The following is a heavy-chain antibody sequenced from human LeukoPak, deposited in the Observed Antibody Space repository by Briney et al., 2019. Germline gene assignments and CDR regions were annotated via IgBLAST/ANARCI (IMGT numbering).Heavy chain of an antibody. CDR1: GYTFTSYD. CDR3: ARGIRYSSGWYSRVPGNMDV. D-gene: IGHD6-19*01. Sequence: ASVKVSCKASGYTFTSYDINWVRQATGQGLEWMGWMNPNSGNTGYAQKFQGRVTMTRNTSISTAYMELSSLRSEDTAVYYCARGIRYSSGWYSRVPGNMDVWGKGTTVTVSS. CDR2: MNPNSGNT. J-gene: IGHJ6*03. V-gene: IGHV1-8*01.